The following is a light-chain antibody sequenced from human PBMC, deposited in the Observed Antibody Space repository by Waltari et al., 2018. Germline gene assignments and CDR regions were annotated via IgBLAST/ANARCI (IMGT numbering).Light chain of an antibody. V-gene: IGLV2-14*03. J-gene: IGLJ2*01. CDR2: DVN. CDR1: SGDVGGYDS. CDR3: ISYTSTTTYVV. Sequence: QSALHQPASVSASPGQSITISCTGTSGDVGGYDSVSWYQQHPGKAPQLIIYDVNKRPSGVSHRFSASKSGNTASLTIFGLQAEDEADYYCISYTSTTTYVVVGGGTKLTVL.